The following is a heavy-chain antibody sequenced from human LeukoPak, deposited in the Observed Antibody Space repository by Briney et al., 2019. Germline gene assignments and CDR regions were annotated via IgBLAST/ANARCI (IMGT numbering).Heavy chain of an antibody. CDR3: AFGRGYSGYDQPTPFNY. CDR1: GFTFSSYA. CDR2: ISYDGSNK. J-gene: IGHJ4*02. D-gene: IGHD5-12*01. V-gene: IGHV3-30*16. Sequence: GGSLTLSCTASGFTFSSYAMHWLRHATGEGLEGVADISYDGSNKYYADSVKGRVTISRDNSKNTLYLQMNSLRAEETAVYYCAFGRGYSGYDQPTPFNYWGQGTLVTVSS.